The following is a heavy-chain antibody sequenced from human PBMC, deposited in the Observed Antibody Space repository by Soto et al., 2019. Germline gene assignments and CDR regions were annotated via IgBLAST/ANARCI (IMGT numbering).Heavy chain of an antibody. CDR2: ISAYNGNT. D-gene: IGHD3-9*01. Sequence: GASVKVSCKASGYTFTSYGISWVRQAPGQGLEWMGWISAYNGNTNYAQKLQGRVTMTTDTSTSTAYMELRSLRSDDTAVYYCARENDILIGATLSLLNDYYYYYGMDVWGQGTTVTVSS. CDR3: ARENDILIGATLSLLNDYYYYYGMDV. J-gene: IGHJ6*02. CDR1: GYTFTSYG. V-gene: IGHV1-18*01.